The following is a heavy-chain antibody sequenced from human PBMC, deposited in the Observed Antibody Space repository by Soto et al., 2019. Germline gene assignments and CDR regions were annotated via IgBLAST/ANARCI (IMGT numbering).Heavy chain of an antibody. CDR1: GFTFSTYW. CDR2: INNDGSNT. CDR3: ARDPLIGTTDYGLDV. V-gene: IGHV3-74*01. D-gene: IGHD1-7*01. J-gene: IGHJ6*02. Sequence: EVQLVESGGGLVQPGGSLRLSCAASGFTFSTYWMHWVRQPPGKGPVWVSRINNDGSNTAYADSVKGRFTISRDNAQSTLYLQMNSLRAEDTAVYYCARDPLIGTTDYGLDVWGQGTTVSVSS.